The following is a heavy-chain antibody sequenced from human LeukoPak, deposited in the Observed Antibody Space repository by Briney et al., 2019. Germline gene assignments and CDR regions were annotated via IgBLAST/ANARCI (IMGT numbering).Heavy chain of an antibody. V-gene: IGHV1-24*01. CDR3: ATDRGAYSSGPLFDY. J-gene: IGHJ4*02. CDR1: GYTLTELS. D-gene: IGHD3-22*01. CDR2: FDPEGGET. Sequence: ASVKVSCKVSGYTLTELSMHWVRQAPGKGLEWMGGFDPEGGETIYAQKFQGRVTMTEDTSTDTAYMELSSLRSEDTAVYYCATDRGAYSSGPLFDYWGQGTLVTVSS.